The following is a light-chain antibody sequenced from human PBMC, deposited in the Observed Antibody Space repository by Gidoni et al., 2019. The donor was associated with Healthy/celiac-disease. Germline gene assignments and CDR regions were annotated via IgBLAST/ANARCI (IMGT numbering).Light chain of an antibody. CDR2: GAS. Sequence: ELVMTQSPATLSVSPGERATLSCRASQSVSSNLAWYKQKPGQAPRLLIYGASTRATGIPARFSGSGSGTEFTLTISSLQSEDFAVYYCKQYNNWPPITFGQGTRLEIK. CDR3: KQYNNWPPIT. V-gene: IGKV3-15*01. J-gene: IGKJ5*01. CDR1: QSVSSN.